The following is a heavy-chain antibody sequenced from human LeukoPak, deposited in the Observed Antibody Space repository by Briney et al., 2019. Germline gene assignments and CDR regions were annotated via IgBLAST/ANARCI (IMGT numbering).Heavy chain of an antibody. CDR2: IKSKTDGGTT. J-gene: IGHJ4*02. Sequence: PGGSLRLSCAASGFTFSNAWMSWVRQAPGKGLEWVGRIKSKTDGGTTDYAAPVKGGFTISRDDSKNTLYLQMNSLKTEDTAVYYCTTDPSDYDYVWGSYRPFDYWGQGTLVTVSS. V-gene: IGHV3-15*01. CDR1: GFTFSNAW. CDR3: TTDPSDYDYVWGSYRPFDY. D-gene: IGHD3-16*02.